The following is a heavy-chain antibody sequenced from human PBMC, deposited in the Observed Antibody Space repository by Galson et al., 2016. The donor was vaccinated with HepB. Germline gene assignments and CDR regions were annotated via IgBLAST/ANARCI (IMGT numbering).Heavy chain of an antibody. D-gene: IGHD2-15*01. CDR2: IYDSGST. Sequence: TLSLTCSVSGGSISSPVHSWHWIRQRPGNGLDWIGYIYDSGSTNYTPSLMSRISISIDTSKMHFSLKLTSVTAADTAIYYCARGRDPYCSGGRCFSGNWFDSWGQGTLVTVSS. CDR3: ARGRDPYCSGGRCFSGNWFDS. J-gene: IGHJ5*01. V-gene: IGHV4-31*03. CDR1: GGSISSPVHS.